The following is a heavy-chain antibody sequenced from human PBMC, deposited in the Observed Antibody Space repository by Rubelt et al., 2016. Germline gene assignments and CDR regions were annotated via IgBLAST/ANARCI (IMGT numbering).Heavy chain of an antibody. CDR3: AKDRGTLEGFDS. Sequence: QLVESGGDLVKPGGCLRLSCAASGITFSNAWVSWVRQAPGKGLEWLAVISYDGNKKYYGDSVKGRFTISRDNSRNTVYLQMDSLGHGDTATYYCAKDRGTLEGFDSWGQGTRVTVSS. J-gene: IGHJ4*02. CDR1: GITFSNAW. CDR2: ISYDGNKK. V-gene: IGHV3-30*18. D-gene: IGHD3-3*01.